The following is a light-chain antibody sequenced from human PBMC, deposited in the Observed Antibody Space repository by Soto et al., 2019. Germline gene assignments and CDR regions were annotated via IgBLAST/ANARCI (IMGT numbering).Light chain of an antibody. CDR1: SSDVGTHNL. CDR2: EGN. Sequence: QSALTQPASVSGSHGESITISCTGTSSDVGTHNLVTWYQQHPGRVPKLILYEGNKRPSGVSSRFSASKSGNTASLTISGLQAEDEADYFCCSYAPSRTLLFGGGTKLTVL. CDR3: CSYAPSRTLL. J-gene: IGLJ2*01. V-gene: IGLV2-23*01.